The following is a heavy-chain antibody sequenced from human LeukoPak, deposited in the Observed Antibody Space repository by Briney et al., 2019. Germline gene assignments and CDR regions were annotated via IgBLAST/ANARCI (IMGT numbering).Heavy chain of an antibody. CDR1: GGSISSYY. J-gene: IGHJ4*02. CDR3: ARDQIVGATNYFDY. Sequence: SETLSLTCTVSGGSISSYYWSWIWQPPGKGLEWIGYIYDSGSTNYNPSLKSRVTISVDTSKNQFSLKLSSVTAADTAVYYCARDQIVGATNYFDYWGQGTLVTVSS. D-gene: IGHD1-26*01. V-gene: IGHV4-59*01. CDR2: IYDSGST.